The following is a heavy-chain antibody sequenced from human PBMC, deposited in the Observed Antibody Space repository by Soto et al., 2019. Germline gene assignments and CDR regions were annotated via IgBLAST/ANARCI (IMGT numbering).Heavy chain of an antibody. D-gene: IGHD7-27*01. CDR2: ISHSGGTT. V-gene: IGHV3-23*01. J-gene: IGHJ4*01. CDR1: GFTFNNYA. Sequence: EVQLLESGGGSVQPGGSLRLSCVSSGFTFNNYAMHWVRRPPGKGLEWVSSISHSGGTTYYADSVKGRFAIARDSLLNTLYLPMNSLRSEDTAVYYCAKGLGQNWDFDYWGHGTLVTVSP. CDR3: AKGLGQNWDFDY.